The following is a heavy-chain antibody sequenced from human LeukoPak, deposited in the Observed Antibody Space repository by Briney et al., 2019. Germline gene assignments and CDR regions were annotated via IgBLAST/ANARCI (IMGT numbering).Heavy chain of an antibody. D-gene: IGHD1-14*01. CDR1: GFTFSSYG. CDR2: IRYDGTEK. Sequence: QPGRSLRLSCAASGFTFSSYGMHWVRQAPGKGLEWVATIRYDGTEKHYAEFLTGRFTVSGDNSKNTLYLETNSLRVEDTAVYYCAREARDLTGRAPVIWGQGTRVTVSS. V-gene: IGHV3-33*01. J-gene: IGHJ4*02. CDR3: AREARDLTGRAPVI.